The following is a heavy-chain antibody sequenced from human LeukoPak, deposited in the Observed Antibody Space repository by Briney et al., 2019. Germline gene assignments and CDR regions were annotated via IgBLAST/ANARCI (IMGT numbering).Heavy chain of an antibody. D-gene: IGHD4-11*01. J-gene: IGHJ6*02. CDR3: ARDRPVTTASLYYYGMDV. Sequence: GASVRVSCKASGYTFTSYYMHWVRQAPGQGLEWMGIISPSGGSTSYAQKFQGRVTMTRDTSTSTVYMELSSLRSEDTAVYYCARDRPVTTASLYYYGMDVWGQGTTVTVSS. CDR1: GYTFTSYY. CDR2: ISPSGGST. V-gene: IGHV1-46*01.